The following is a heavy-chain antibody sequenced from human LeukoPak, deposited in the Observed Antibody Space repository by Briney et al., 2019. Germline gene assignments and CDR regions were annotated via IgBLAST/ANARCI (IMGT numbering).Heavy chain of an antibody. CDR3: ARDRARRWSSSSNWFDP. CDR2: IKQDGSEK. CDR1: GFTFSSYW. V-gene: IGHV3-7*01. Sequence: GGSLRLSCAASGFTFSSYWMSWVRQAPGKGLEWVANIKQDGSEKYYVDSVKGRFTISRDNAKNSLYLQMNSLRAEDTAVYYCARDRARRWSSSSNWFDPWGQGTLVTVSS. J-gene: IGHJ5*02. D-gene: IGHD6-13*01.